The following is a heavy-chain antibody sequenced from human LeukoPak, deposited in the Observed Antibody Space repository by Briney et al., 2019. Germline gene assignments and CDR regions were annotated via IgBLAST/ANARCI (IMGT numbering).Heavy chain of an antibody. V-gene: IGHV4-30-2*01. CDR1: GGSISSGGYS. Sequence: SETLSLTCAVSGGSISSGGYSWSWIRQPPGKGLEWIGYIYHSGSTYYNPSLKSRVTISVDRSKNQFSLKLSSVTAADTAVYYCARSGEYSSSWLPYFDYWGQGTLVTVSS. D-gene: IGHD6-13*01. CDR2: IYHSGST. CDR3: ARSGEYSSSWLPYFDY. J-gene: IGHJ4*02.